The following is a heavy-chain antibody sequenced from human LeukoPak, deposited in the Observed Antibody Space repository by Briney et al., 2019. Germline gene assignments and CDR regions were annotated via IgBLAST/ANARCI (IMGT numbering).Heavy chain of an antibody. CDR2: VNHSGGT. CDR3: ARDVRPPGYCSGGSCRYYYYGMDV. CDR1: GGSFTGYY. Sequence: PSETLSLTCAVYGGSFTGYYWSWIRQPPGRGLEGIGEVNHSGGTNYNPSLKSRVTISVDTSKNQFSLKLSSVTAADTAVYYCARDVRPPGYCSGGSCRYYYYGMDVWGQGTTVTVSS. J-gene: IGHJ6*02. D-gene: IGHD2-15*01. V-gene: IGHV4-34*01.